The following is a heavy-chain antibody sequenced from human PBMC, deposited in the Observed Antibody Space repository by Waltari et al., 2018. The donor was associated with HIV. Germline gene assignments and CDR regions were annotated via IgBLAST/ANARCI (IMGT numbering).Heavy chain of an antibody. CDR2: IKSKTDGGTT. CDR3: TTALGWELLSHFDY. D-gene: IGHD1-26*01. Sequence: EVQLVESGGGLVKPGGSLRLSCAASGFTFSNAWMSWVRQAPGKGLEWVGRIKSKTDGGTTDYAAPVKGRFTISRDDSKNTLYLQMNSLKTEDTAVYYCTTALGWELLSHFDYWGQGTLVTVSS. J-gene: IGHJ4*02. CDR1: GFTFSNAW. V-gene: IGHV3-15*01.